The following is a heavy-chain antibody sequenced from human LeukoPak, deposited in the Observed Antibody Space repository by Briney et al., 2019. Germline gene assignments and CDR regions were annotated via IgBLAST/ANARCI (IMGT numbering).Heavy chain of an antibody. V-gene: IGHV4-39*01. CDR1: GGSISSSSYS. CDR2: IYYSGST. J-gene: IGHJ6*02. Sequence: TTSETLSLTCTVSGGSISSSSYSWGWIRQPPGKGLEWIGSIYYSGSTYYNPSLKSRVTISVDTSKNQFSLKLSSVTAADTAVYYCARTTGDYYYGMGVWGQGTTVTVSS. D-gene: IGHD1-14*01. CDR3: ARTTGDYYYGMGV.